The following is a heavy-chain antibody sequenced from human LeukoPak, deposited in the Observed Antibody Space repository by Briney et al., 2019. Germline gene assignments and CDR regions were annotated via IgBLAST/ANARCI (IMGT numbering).Heavy chain of an antibody. CDR1: GYTFTSSY. Sequence: ASVKVSCKASGYTFTSSYMHWVRQAPGQGLEWVGIINPSGGFTSYAQKFQGRVTMTKDTSTSTVYMELSSLRPEDTAVYYCARDALGQWFGDISRGNWFDPWGQGTLVTVSS. CDR3: ARDALGQWFGDISRGNWFDP. V-gene: IGHV1-46*01. J-gene: IGHJ5*02. D-gene: IGHD3-10*01. CDR2: INPSGGFT.